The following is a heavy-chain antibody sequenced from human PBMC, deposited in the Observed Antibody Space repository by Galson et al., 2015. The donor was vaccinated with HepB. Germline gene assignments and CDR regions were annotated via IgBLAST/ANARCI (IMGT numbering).Heavy chain of an antibody. CDR3: ARGGEWNWNYRGYRDWYFDL. Sequence: SLRLSCAASGFTFSSYWMSWVRQAPGKGLEWVANIKQDGSEKYYVDSVKGRFTISRDNAKNSLYLQMNSLRAEDTAVYYCARGGEWNWNYRGYRDWYFDLWGRGTLVTVSS. CDR1: GFTFSSYW. V-gene: IGHV3-7*01. CDR2: IKQDGSEK. D-gene: IGHD1-7*01. J-gene: IGHJ2*01.